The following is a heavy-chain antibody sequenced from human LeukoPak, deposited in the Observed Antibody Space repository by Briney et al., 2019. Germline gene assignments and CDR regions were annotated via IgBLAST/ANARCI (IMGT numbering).Heavy chain of an antibody. CDR2: IYYSGST. D-gene: IGHD2-15*01. CDR1: GFTFSSYS. J-gene: IGHJ4*02. V-gene: IGHV4-59*01. CDR3: ARDGGGIDY. Sequence: PGGSLRLSCAASGFTFSSYSMNWVRQAPGKGLEWIGYIYYSGSTNYNPSLKSRVTISVDTSKNQFSLKLSSVTAADTAVYYCARDGGGIDYWGQGTLVTVSS.